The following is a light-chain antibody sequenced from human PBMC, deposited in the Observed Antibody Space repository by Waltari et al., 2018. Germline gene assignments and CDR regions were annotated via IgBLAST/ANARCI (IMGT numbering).Light chain of an antibody. CDR3: QQSYSTPYT. Sequence: DIQMTQSPSSLSASVGDRVTITCRASQNIFSFLNWYQQKPGKAPKLLIYGVYNLESGDPSRFSGSGSATDFTLTISSLQPEDFATYYCQQSYSTPYTFGQGTKLDIK. CDR1: QNIFSF. V-gene: IGKV1-39*01. CDR2: GVY. J-gene: IGKJ2*01.